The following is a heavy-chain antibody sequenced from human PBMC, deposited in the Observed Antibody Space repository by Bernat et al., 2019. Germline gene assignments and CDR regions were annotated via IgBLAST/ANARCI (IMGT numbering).Heavy chain of an antibody. V-gene: IGHV2-26*01. CDR3: ARIRRGNYGSGSYYKFDY. J-gene: IGHJ4*02. CDR1: GFSLSNARMG. CDR2: IFSNDEK. D-gene: IGHD3-10*01. Sequence: QVTLKESGPVLVKPTETLTLTCTVSGFSLSNARMGVSWIRQPPGKALEWLAHIFSNDEKSYSTSLKSRLTISKDTSKSQVVLTMTNMDPVDTATYYYARIRRGNYGSGSYYKFDYWGQGTLVTVSS.